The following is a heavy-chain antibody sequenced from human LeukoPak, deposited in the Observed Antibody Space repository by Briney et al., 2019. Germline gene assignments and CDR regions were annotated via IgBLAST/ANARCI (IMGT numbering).Heavy chain of an antibody. Sequence: GASVKVSCKASGYTFTSYGISWVRQAPGQGLEWMGGVIPIFGTANYAQKFQGRVTITADESTSTAYMELSSLRSEDTAVYYCARDPPRAGGGDSPDAFDIWGQGTMVTVSS. D-gene: IGHD2-21*01. V-gene: IGHV1-69*13. J-gene: IGHJ3*02. CDR2: VIPIFGTA. CDR1: GYTFTSYG. CDR3: ARDPPRAGGGDSPDAFDI.